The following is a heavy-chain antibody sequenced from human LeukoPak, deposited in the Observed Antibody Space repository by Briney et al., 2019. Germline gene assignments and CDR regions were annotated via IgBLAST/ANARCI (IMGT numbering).Heavy chain of an antibody. CDR3: AKDGDDCIEH. CDR2: IRYDGGNV. D-gene: IGHD2-21*01. Sequence: GGSLRLSCAASGFTLSCCGMHWVRQAPGKGLEWVAFIRYDGGNVYYADSVKGRFTISRDNSKNTLYPQMSSLRAEDTAMYYCAKDGDDCIEHWGQGALVTVSS. CDR1: GFTLSCCG. V-gene: IGHV3-30*02. J-gene: IGHJ4*02.